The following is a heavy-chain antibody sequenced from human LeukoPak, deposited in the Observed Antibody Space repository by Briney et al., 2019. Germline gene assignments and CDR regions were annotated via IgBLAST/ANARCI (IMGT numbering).Heavy chain of an antibody. CDR2: IDNGGST. CDR3: AKRYYSSSRTSYYFDY. CDR1: GFTVSSNY. J-gene: IGHJ4*02. Sequence: GGSLRLPCAASGFTVSSNYMSWVRQAPGKGLEWVSVIDNGGSTYYADSVKGRFTISRDNSKNTVYLQMNSLRAEDTAVYYCAKRYYSSSRTSYYFDYWGQGTLVTVSS. D-gene: IGHD6-6*01. V-gene: IGHV3-53*01.